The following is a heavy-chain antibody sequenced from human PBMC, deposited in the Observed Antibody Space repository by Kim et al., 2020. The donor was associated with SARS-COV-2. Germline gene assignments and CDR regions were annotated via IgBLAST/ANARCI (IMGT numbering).Heavy chain of an antibody. D-gene: IGHD3-10*01. CDR2: ISGSGGST. CDR1: GFTFSGYA. V-gene: IGHV3-23*01. CDR3: AKAHIPNTFPLLWFSI. J-gene: IGHJ3*02. Sequence: GGSLRLSCAASGFTFSGYAMSWVRQAPGKGLEWVSAISGSGGSTYYTDSVKGRFTISRDNSKNTLYLQMNSLRAEDTAVYYCAKAHIPNTFPLLWFSIWGQGTMVTVSS.